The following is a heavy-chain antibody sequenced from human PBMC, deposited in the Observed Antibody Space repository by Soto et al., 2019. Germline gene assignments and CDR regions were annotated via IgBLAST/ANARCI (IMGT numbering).Heavy chain of an antibody. CDR3: ARLRGYDFNLVIAVPYYYYYMDV. D-gene: IGHD5-12*01. CDR1: GGSISSGDYY. J-gene: IGHJ6*03. CDR2: IYYSGST. V-gene: IGHV4-30-4*01. Sequence: PSETLSLTCTVSGGSISSGDYYWSWIRQPPGKGLEWIGYIYYSGSTYYNPSLKSRVTISVDTSKNQFSLKLSSVTAADTAVYYCARLRGYDFNLVIAVPYYYYYMDVWGKGTTVAAP.